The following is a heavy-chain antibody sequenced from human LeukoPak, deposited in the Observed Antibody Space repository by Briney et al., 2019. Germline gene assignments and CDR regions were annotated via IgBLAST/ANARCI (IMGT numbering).Heavy chain of an antibody. CDR2: ISTYNGNT. Sequence: APVKPSCKASGYTFTNYGISWVRQAPGQGLEWMGWISTYNGNTNYPQNLQGRVTMTTDTPTSTAYMELRSLRSDDTAVYYCARSGGRFLDYGDAFDIWGQGTM. CDR3: ARSGGRFLDYGDAFDI. D-gene: IGHD4-17*01. V-gene: IGHV1-18*01. CDR1: GYTFTNYG. J-gene: IGHJ3*02.